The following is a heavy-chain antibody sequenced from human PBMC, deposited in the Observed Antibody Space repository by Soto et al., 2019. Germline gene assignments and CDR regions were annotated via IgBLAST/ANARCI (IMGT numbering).Heavy chain of an antibody. CDR2: IKQDGSEK. CDR1: GFTFSSYW. Sequence: GGSLRLSCAASGFTFSSYWMSWVRQAPGKGLEWVANIKQDGSEKYYVDTVKGRFTITRDNAKNSLYLQMNSLRAEDTAVYYCARDMNIVVVTATEDAFDIWGQGTMVTVSS. D-gene: IGHD2-21*02. J-gene: IGHJ3*02. V-gene: IGHV3-7*03. CDR3: ARDMNIVVVTATEDAFDI.